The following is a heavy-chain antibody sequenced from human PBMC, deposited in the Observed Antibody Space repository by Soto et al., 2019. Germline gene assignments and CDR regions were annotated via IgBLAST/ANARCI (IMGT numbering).Heavy chain of an antibody. J-gene: IGHJ4*02. V-gene: IGHV1-3*01. CDR2: INAGNGNT. D-gene: IGHD2-21*02. CDR1: GYTFTSYA. Sequence: QVQLVXSGXXXXXXGASVKVSCKASGYTFTSYAMHWVRQAPGQRLEWMGWINAGNGNTKYSQKFQGRVTITRDTSACTAYMELSSLRSEDTAVYYCARSIVVVTALDYWGQGTLVTVSS. CDR3: ARSIVVVTALDY.